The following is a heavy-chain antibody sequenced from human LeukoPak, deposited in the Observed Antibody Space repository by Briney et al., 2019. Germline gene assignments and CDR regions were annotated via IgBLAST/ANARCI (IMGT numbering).Heavy chain of an antibody. D-gene: IGHD6-6*01. V-gene: IGHV3-48*01. CDR1: GFTFSIYA. CDR2: ITSDSSVI. Sequence: PGGSLRLSCAASGFTFSIYAMNWVRQAPGKGLEWVAYITSDSSVIYYADSVKGRFTISRDNAKESLYLQMNSLRVEDTAVYYCVGEGRQLALFDYWGQGTLVTVSS. J-gene: IGHJ4*02. CDR3: VGEGRQLALFDY.